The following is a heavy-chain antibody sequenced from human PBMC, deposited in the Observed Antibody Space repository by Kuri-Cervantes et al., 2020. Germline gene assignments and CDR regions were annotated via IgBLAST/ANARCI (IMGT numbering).Heavy chain of an antibody. J-gene: IGHJ3*02. Sequence: GGSLRLSCAASGFTFSSYAMHWVRQAPGKGLEWVAVISYDGSNKYYADSVKGRFTISRDNAKNSLYLQMNSLRAEDTAVYYCARGDDAFDIWGQGTMVTVSS. V-gene: IGHV3-30-3*01. CDR1: GFTFSSYA. CDR3: ARGDDAFDI. CDR2: ISYDGSNK.